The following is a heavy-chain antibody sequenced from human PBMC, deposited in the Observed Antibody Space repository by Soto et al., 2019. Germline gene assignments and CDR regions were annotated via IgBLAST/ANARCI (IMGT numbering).Heavy chain of an antibody. J-gene: IGHJ4*02. CDR2: IDYSGRT. CDR3: ARTYYYGSGSLYYFDY. D-gene: IGHD3-10*01. V-gene: IGHV4-38-2*01. CDR1: GYLISSGYY. Sequence: SETLSLTCSVSGYLISSGYYWGWVRQTPGKGLEWLGSIDYSGRTYKNPSLKSRVSASVDLSKNQFSLNLRSVTAADTAVYYCARTYYYGSGSLYYFDYWGQGTLVTVSS.